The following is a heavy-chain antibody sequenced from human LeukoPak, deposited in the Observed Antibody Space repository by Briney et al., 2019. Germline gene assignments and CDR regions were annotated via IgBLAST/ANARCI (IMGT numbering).Heavy chain of an antibody. J-gene: IGHJ4*02. CDR3: TTGRDIIVLPSANVPLDY. Sequence: ASVKVSCKVSGYTLSALSMHWVRQAPGKGLEWMGGFDPEDGETIYAQKFQGRVTMTEDTSTDTAYMELSSLRSEDTAIYYCTTGRDIIVLPSANVPLDYWGQGTLVIVSS. CDR2: FDPEDGET. V-gene: IGHV1-24*01. CDR1: GYTLSALS. D-gene: IGHD2-15*01.